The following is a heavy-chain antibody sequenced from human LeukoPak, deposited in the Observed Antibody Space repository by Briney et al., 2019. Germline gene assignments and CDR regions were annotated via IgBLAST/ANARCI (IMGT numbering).Heavy chain of an antibody. D-gene: IGHD1-7*01. J-gene: IGHJ4*02. Sequence: SETLSLTCTVSGGSISSSSYYWGWIRQPPGKGLEWIGSIYYTGSTYYNPSLKSRLTISIDASKNQFSLKLSSVTAADTAVYYCARHEPDTGTTDSGFDYWGQGTLATVSS. CDR3: ARHEPDTGTTDSGFDY. V-gene: IGHV4-39*01. CDR1: GGSISSSSYY. CDR2: IYYTGST.